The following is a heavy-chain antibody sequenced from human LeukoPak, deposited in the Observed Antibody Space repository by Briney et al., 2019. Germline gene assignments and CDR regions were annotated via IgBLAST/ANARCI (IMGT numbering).Heavy chain of an antibody. Sequence: ASETLSLTCGVYGGSFSGYYWTWIRQPPGKGLEWTGYIYYSGSTNYNPSLKSRVTISVDTSKNQFSLKLSSVTAADTAVYYCARRRDGYNYFDYWGQGTLVTVSS. CDR1: GGSFSGYY. CDR2: IYYSGST. CDR3: ARRRDGYNYFDY. V-gene: IGHV4-59*08. D-gene: IGHD5-24*01. J-gene: IGHJ4*02.